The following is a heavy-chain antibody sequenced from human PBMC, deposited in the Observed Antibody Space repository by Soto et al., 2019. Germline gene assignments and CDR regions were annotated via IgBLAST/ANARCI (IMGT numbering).Heavy chain of an antibody. J-gene: IGHJ6*02. CDR2: IEPSDSYT. CDR3: ASHNFFCGGDCNSSGMDV. Sequence: PVESLKISCQCSGCVCTDYGVNLVRPVSGGGLEWLGRIEPSDSYTKYNPSFQGHVTISADKSTSTAYLQWSSLRASDTAVYYCASHNFFCGGDCNSSGMDVWGQGTTVNLSS. D-gene: IGHD2-21*02. V-gene: IGHV5-10-1*01. CDR1: GCVCTDYG.